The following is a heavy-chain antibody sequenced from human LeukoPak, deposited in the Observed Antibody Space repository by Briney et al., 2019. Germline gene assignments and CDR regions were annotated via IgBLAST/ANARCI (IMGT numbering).Heavy chain of an antibody. CDR2: ISYDGSNK. CDR1: GFTFSSYG. J-gene: IGHJ4*02. V-gene: IGHV3-30*03. Sequence: PGGSLRLSCAASGFTFSSYGMHWVRQAPGKGLEWVAVISYDGSNKYYADSVKGRITISRDNSKNTLYLQMNSLRAEDTAVYYCGRDHYGDYYFDYWGQGTLVTVSS. CDR3: GRDHYGDYYFDY. D-gene: IGHD4-17*01.